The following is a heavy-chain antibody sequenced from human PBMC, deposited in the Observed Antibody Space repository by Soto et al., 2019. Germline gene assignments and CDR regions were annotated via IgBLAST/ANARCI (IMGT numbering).Heavy chain of an antibody. CDR3: GRDKDIVLMVYVIDAFDI. CDR1: GSTFTSYG. CDR2: IGAYNVNT. Sequence: ASLKVSCKSSGSTFTSYGISCVRQSHGQGLELMGWIGAYNVNTNYAQKLQGRVTMTTDTSTSTAYMELSSLRSDDTAVYYCGRDKDIVLMVYVIDAFDIWGKGKMVTVSS. D-gene: IGHD2-8*01. J-gene: IGHJ3*02. V-gene: IGHV1-18*01.